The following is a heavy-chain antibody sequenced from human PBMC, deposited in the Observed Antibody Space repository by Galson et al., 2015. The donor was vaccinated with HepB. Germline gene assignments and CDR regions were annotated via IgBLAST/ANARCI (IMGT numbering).Heavy chain of an antibody. D-gene: IGHD3-3*01. J-gene: IGHJ4*02. CDR1: GFIFSRHG. CDR2: IWHDGSNQ. V-gene: IGHV3-30*02. Sequence: SLRLSCAASGFIFSRHGIHWVRQAPGKGLECVAMIWHDGSNQLYADSVKGRFTISRDNSKNTVFLQMNSLKPEDSGVYYCAKDGHFLSIFGEVLRPNFDYWGQGSLVAVSS. CDR3: AKDGHFLSIFGEVLRPNFDY.